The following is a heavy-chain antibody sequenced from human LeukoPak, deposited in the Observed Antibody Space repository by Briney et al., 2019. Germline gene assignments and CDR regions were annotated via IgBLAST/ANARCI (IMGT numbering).Heavy chain of an antibody. CDR3: DHSGDKGSRRYLNY. D-gene: IGHD3-10*01. V-gene: IGHV1-18*01. Sequence: ASVKVSCKASGYTFSNYGITWVRHAPGQGLEWMGWISAYNGNTNYAQTFQGRVTMTTDTYTTTAYMELRSLRSDDTAVYYCDHSGDKGSRRYLNYWGQGTLVTVSS. J-gene: IGHJ4*02. CDR1: GYTFSNYG. CDR2: ISAYNGNT.